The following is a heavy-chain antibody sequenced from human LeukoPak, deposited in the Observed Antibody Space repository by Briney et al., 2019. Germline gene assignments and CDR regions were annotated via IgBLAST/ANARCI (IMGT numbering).Heavy chain of an antibody. CDR1: GFXFSSYP. V-gene: IGHV3-21*06. J-gene: IGHJ3*02. Sequence: GGSLRLSCAASGFXFSSYPINWVRQAPGKGLEWVSSISSSSTYTFYADSVKGRFTISRDNAKNSLYLQMNGLRAEDTAVYYCAREAAFDMWGQGTMVTVSS. CDR3: AREAAFDM. CDR2: ISSSSTYT.